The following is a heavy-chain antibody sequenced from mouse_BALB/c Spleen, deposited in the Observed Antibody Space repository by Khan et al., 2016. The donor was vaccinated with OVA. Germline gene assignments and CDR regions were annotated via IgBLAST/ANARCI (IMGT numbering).Heavy chain of an antibody. CDR3: SRPPYFVYWLDH. J-gene: IGHJ4*01. CDR2: INTFTGEP. CDR1: GYTFTNYG. D-gene: IGHD2-10*01. Sequence: QIQLVQSGPEMKKPGETVKISCKASGYTFTNYGMNWVKQSPGKALKWMGWINTFTGEPTYADDFKGRFAFSLETSASTASLQINNLKNEDTATYFCSRPPYFVYWLDHWGQGTAVTVSS. V-gene: IGHV9-3-1*01.